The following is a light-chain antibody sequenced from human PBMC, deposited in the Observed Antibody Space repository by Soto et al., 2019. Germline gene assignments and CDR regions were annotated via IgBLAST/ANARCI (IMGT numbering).Light chain of an antibody. CDR2: DAS. CDR1: QDISNR. V-gene: IGKV1-17*03. J-gene: IGKJ1*01. Sequence: DIKMTQSPSALSAAVGDRVAITCRASQDISNRLGWFQQRPGKVPKLLIYDASSLESGVPSRFSGSGSGTEFTLTISSLQPDDFATYYCQQYNSYSSTFGQGTKVDI. CDR3: QQYNSYSST.